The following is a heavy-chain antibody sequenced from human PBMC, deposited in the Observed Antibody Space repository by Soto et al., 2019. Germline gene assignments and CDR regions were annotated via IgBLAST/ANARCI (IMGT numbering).Heavy chain of an antibody. CDR2: IIPIFGTP. J-gene: IGHJ4*02. V-gene: IGHV1-69*01. D-gene: IGHD3-10*01. CDR3: ARPRDDYGAGNYYNRIDF. Sequence: QVQLVQSGAEVKKPGSSVKVSCKASGGIFSTYAISWLRQAPGQGLEWMGGIIPIFGTPNYAQRFQGRVTITADESLSTAYMEPSRLRSVETAVYYFARPRDDYGAGNYYNRIDFWGQGTLVTVSS. CDR1: GGIFSTYA.